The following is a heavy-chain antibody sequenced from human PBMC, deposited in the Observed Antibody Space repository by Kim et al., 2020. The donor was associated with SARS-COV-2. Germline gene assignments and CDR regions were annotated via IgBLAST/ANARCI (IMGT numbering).Heavy chain of an antibody. CDR2: INHSGST. CDR1: GGSFSGYY. Sequence: SETLSLTCAVYGGSFSGYYWSWIRQPPGKGLEWIGEINHSGSTNYNPSLKSRVTISVDTSKNQFSLKLSSVTAADTAVYYCARGYSSSSGPSDAFDIWGQGTMVTVSS. CDR3: ARGYSSSSGPSDAFDI. D-gene: IGHD6-6*01. J-gene: IGHJ3*02. V-gene: IGHV4-34*01.